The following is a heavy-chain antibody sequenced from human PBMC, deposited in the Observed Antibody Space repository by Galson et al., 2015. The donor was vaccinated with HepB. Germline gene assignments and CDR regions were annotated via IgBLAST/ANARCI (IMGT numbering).Heavy chain of an antibody. V-gene: IGHV1-18*01. Sequence: SVKVSCKASGYSFNTYGISWVRQAPGQGLEWMGWTSPFNIYTNSAQKFQGRVTMTTDKSTSTAFMELRSLRSDDTAVYYCAREGFSGYDYPGYYFSGIDVWGQGTTVTVSS. CDR3: AREGFSGYDYPGYYFSGIDV. D-gene: IGHD5-12*01. CDR2: TSPFNIYT. CDR1: GYSFNTYG. J-gene: IGHJ6*02.